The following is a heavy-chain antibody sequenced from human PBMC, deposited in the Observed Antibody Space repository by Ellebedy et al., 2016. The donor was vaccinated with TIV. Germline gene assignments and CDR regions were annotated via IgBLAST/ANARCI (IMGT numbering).Heavy chain of an antibody. Sequence: SVKVSCXASGGTFSSYAISWVRQAPGQGLEWMGGIIPIFGTANYAQKFQGRVTITADESTSTAYMELSRLRSEDTAVYYCATAGGYNHKFDYWGQGTLVTVSS. V-gene: IGHV1-69*13. J-gene: IGHJ4*02. CDR1: GGTFSSYA. D-gene: IGHD5-24*01. CDR3: ATAGGYNHKFDY. CDR2: IIPIFGTA.